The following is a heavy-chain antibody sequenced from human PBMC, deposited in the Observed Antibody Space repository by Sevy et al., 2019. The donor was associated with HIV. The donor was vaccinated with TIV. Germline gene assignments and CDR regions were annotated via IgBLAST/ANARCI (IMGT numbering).Heavy chain of an antibody. CDR3: ARERFGGYYYYGMDV. D-gene: IGHD3-10*01. Sequence: SENLSLTCAVYGGSFSGYYWSWIRQPPGKGLEWIGEINHSGSTNYNPSLKSRVTISVDTSKNQFSLKLSSVTAADTAVYYCARERFGGYYYYGMDVWGQGTTVTVSS. CDR2: INHSGST. V-gene: IGHV4-34*01. CDR1: GGSFSGYY. J-gene: IGHJ6*02.